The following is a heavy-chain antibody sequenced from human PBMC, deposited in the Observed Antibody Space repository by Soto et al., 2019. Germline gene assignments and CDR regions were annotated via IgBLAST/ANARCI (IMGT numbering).Heavy chain of an antibody. D-gene: IGHD3-3*01. Sequence: SVKVSCKASGGTFSSYAISWVRQAPGQGLEWMGGIIPIFGTANYAQKFQGRVTITADESTSTAYMELSSLRSEDTAVYYCARDKIFGVTRYGMDVWGQGTTVTVSS. CDR2: IIPIFGTA. V-gene: IGHV1-69*13. CDR1: GGTFSSYA. CDR3: ARDKIFGVTRYGMDV. J-gene: IGHJ6*02.